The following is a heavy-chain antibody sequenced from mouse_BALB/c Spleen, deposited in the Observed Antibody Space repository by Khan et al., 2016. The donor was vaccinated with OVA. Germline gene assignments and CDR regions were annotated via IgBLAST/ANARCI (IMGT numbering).Heavy chain of an antibody. CDR3: TRDRNYYGSSFYFDC. J-gene: IGHJ2*01. D-gene: IGHD1-1*01. CDR2: ITSGGSYT. V-gene: IGHV5-6-4*01. CDR1: GFAFSSYS. Sequence: EVELVESGGGLVKPGGSLKLSCAASGFAFSSYSMSWVRQTPEKRLEWVATITSGGSYTYYPDSVKGRFTISRDNAKNTLYLQMSSLKSDDTAMYYCTRDRNYYGSSFYFDCWGQGTTLTVSS.